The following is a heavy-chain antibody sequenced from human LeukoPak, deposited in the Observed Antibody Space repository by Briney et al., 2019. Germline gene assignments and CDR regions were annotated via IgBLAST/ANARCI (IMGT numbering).Heavy chain of an antibody. D-gene: IGHD6-13*01. CDR3: ARGGQLGLDY. J-gene: IGHJ4*02. CDR2: ISSSASTI. Sequence: GGSLRLSCAASGFTFSSYEMNCVRPAPWNGLDLVSYISSSASTIYYADSVKGRFSISRDNAKNSLYLQMNSLRAEDTAVYYCARGGQLGLDYWGQGTLVTVSS. CDR1: GFTFSSYE. V-gene: IGHV3-48*03.